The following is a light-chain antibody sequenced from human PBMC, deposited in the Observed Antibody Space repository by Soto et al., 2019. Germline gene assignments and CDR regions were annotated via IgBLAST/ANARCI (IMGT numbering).Light chain of an antibody. J-gene: IGKJ5*01. V-gene: IGKV1-39*01. Sequence: VQMTQSPSSLSASVGYRVNITCRASQTVISYLNWYQQKPGTVPKLLIYATSNLQSGVPSRFSGRGFGTDFTLTISSLQPEDFATYYCQQSFTTPSFGQGTRLEIK. CDR3: QQSFTTPS. CDR2: ATS. CDR1: QTVISY.